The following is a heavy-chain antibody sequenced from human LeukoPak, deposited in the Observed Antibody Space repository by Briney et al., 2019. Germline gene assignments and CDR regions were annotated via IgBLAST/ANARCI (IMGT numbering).Heavy chain of an antibody. CDR2: MNPNSGNT. J-gene: IGHJ6*02. Sequence: ASVKVSCKVFGYTFNNFDINWVRQATGQGPEWMGWMNPNSGNTGYAQKFQGRVTMTRNTSISTAYMELSSLRSEDTAVYYCASPVPYRSYGMDVWGQGTTVTVSS. CDR1: GYTFNNFD. V-gene: IGHV1-8*02. CDR3: ASPVPYRSYGMDV.